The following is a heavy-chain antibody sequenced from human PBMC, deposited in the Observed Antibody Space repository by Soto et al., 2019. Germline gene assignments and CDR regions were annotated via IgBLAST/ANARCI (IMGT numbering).Heavy chain of an antibody. D-gene: IGHD3-10*01. CDR3: AEDPNQLWFGELGY. Sequence: QVQLVESGGGVVQPGRSLRLSCAASGFTFSSYGMHWVRQAPGKGLEWVAVISYDGSNKYYADSVKGRFTISRDNSKNTLYLQMNSLRAEDTAVYYCAEDPNQLWFGELGYWGQGTLVTVSS. J-gene: IGHJ4*02. CDR1: GFTFSSYG. V-gene: IGHV3-30*18. CDR2: ISYDGSNK.